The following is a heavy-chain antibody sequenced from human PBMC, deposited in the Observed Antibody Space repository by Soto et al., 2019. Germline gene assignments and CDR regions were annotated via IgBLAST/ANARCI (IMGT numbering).Heavy chain of an antibody. D-gene: IGHD6-13*01. Sequence: SETLSLTCTVFGGSISSSSYYWGWIRQPPGKGLEWIGSIYYSGSTYYNPSLKSRVTISVDTSKNQFSLKLSSVTAADTAVYYCARDGGSSDPWGQGTLVTVSS. CDR2: IYYSGST. CDR3: ARDGGSSDP. CDR1: GGSISSSSYY. J-gene: IGHJ5*02. V-gene: IGHV4-39*07.